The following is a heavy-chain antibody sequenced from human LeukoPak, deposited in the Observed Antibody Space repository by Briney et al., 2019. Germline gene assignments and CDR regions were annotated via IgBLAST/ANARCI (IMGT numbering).Heavy chain of an antibody. CDR2: INWNGCST. Sequence: GGSLSLFCAASVFTLDDFGMRWVRQAPGKGLEWVSGINWNGCSTGYADSVKGRFTISRDNAKNSLYLQMNSLRAEDTALYYCARGLVGANGAFDIWGQGTMVTVSS. CDR3: ARGLVGANGAFDI. J-gene: IGHJ3*02. V-gene: IGHV3-20*04. CDR1: VFTLDDFG. D-gene: IGHD1-26*01.